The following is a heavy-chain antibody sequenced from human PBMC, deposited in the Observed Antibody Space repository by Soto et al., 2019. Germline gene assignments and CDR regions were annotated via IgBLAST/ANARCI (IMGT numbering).Heavy chain of an antibody. D-gene: IGHD3-22*01. Sequence: GGSLRLSCAGSGFIFSNSAFHWVRQAPGKGLEWVALISYDGNNKYYADSVKGRFTISRDNSKNTLYLQMHSLRADDTAVYYCAREVASYDRSGFFDYWGQGALVTVSS. CDR2: ISYDGNNK. V-gene: IGHV3-30-3*01. CDR3: AREVASYDRSGFFDY. J-gene: IGHJ4*02. CDR1: GFIFSNSA.